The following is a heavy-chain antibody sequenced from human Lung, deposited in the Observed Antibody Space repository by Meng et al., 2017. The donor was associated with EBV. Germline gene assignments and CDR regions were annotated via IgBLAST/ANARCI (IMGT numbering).Heavy chain of an antibody. Sequence: QVQLVQSGAEVKKPGASVKVSXKASGYTLTSYAMHWVRQAPGQRLEWMGWINAGNGNTKYSQRFQGRVTITRDTSASTAYMELSSLRSEDTTVYYCARAGYDSSGYYPQPFDYWGQGTLVNVSS. D-gene: IGHD3-22*01. CDR1: GYTLTSYA. J-gene: IGHJ4*02. CDR3: ARAGYDSSGYYPQPFDY. V-gene: IGHV1-3*01. CDR2: INAGNGNT.